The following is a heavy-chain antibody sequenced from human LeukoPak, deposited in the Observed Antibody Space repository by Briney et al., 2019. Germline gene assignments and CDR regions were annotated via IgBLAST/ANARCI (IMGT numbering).Heavy chain of an antibody. V-gene: IGHV4-61*01. D-gene: IGHD3-22*01. Sequence: PSETLSLTCTVSGGSISSSSYYWSWIRQPPGKGLEWIAYVYYSGSTNYNPSLKSRVTISLDTSKNQFSLKLSSVTAADTAVYYCARAGSSGSLIDYWGQGTLVTVSS. CDR1: GGSISSSSYY. CDR2: VYYSGST. J-gene: IGHJ4*02. CDR3: ARAGSSGSLIDY.